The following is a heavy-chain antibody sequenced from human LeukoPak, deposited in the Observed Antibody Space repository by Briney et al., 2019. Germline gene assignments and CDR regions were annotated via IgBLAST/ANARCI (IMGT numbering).Heavy chain of an antibody. CDR1: GYTFTGYY. Sequence: GASVKVSCKASGYTFTGYYMHWVLQAPGQGLEWMGRINPNSGGTNYAQKFQGRVTMTRDTSISTAYMELSRLRSDDTAVYYCATNSQWLVGNWFDPWGQGTLVTVSS. D-gene: IGHD6-19*01. CDR3: ATNSQWLVGNWFDP. CDR2: INPNSGGT. V-gene: IGHV1-2*06. J-gene: IGHJ5*02.